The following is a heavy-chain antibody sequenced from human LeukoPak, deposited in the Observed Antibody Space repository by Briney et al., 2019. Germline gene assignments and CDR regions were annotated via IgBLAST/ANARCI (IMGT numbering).Heavy chain of an antibody. J-gene: IGHJ5*02. CDR2: IYTSGST. D-gene: IGHD2-15*01. V-gene: IGHV4-61*02. CDR3: ARDVYCSGGSCYSGAWFDP. Sequence: SETLSLTCTVSGGSISSGSYYWSWIRQPAGTGLEWLGRIYTSGSTNYNPSLKSRVTISVDTSKNQFSLMLSSVTAADTAVYYCARDVYCSGGSCYSGAWFDPWGQGTLVTVSS. CDR1: GGSISSGSYY.